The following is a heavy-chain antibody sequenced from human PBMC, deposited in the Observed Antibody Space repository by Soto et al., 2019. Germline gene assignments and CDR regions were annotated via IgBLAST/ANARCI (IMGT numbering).Heavy chain of an antibody. Sequence: GGSLRLSCAASGFTFSHYGMHWVRQAPGKGLEWVALISYDGNNKYYIDSVKGRFTISRDNSKNTLYVQMDSLRAEDTAVYYCANGGKYGQVTPFAYWGQGTLVTVSS. CDR1: GFTFSHYG. CDR3: ANGGKYGQVTPFAY. V-gene: IGHV3-30*18. D-gene: IGHD2-15*01. CDR2: ISYDGNNK. J-gene: IGHJ4*02.